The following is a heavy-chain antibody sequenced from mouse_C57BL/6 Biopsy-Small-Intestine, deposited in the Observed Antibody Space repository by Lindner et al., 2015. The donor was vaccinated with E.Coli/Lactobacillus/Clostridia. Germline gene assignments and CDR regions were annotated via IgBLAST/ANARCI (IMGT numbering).Heavy chain of an antibody. Sequence: VQLQESGGGLVKPGGSLKLSRAASGFTFSDYGMHWVRQAPEKGLEWVAYISGGSSTIYYADTVKGRFTISRDNAKNTLFLQMTSLRSEDTAMYYCARRLLRYSYFDYWGQGTTLTVSS. J-gene: IGHJ2*01. CDR2: ISGGSSTI. V-gene: IGHV5-17*01. CDR1: GFTFSDYG. CDR3: ARRLLRYSYFDY. D-gene: IGHD1-1*01.